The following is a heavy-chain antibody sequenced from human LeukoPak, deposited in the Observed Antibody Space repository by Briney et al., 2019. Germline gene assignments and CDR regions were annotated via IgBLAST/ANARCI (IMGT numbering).Heavy chain of an antibody. CDR3: ARDSQRITMIVVVPTGWFDP. D-gene: IGHD3-22*01. CDR2: IGSSSSYI. J-gene: IGHJ5*02. Sequence: GRSLRLSCAASGFTVSSYSMNWVRQAPGKGLEWVSSIGSSSSYIYYVDSVKGRFTISRDNAKNSLYLQMNSLRGEDTAVYYCARDSQRITMIVVVPTGWFDPWGQGTLVTVSS. V-gene: IGHV3-21*01. CDR1: GFTVSSYS.